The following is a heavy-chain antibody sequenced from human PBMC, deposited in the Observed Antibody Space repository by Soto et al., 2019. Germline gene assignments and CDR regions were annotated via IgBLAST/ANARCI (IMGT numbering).Heavy chain of an antibody. D-gene: IGHD1-1*01. CDR1: GFTFSSYW. J-gene: IGHJ5*02. V-gene: IGHV3-74*01. Sequence: EVQLVESGGGLVQPGGSLRLSCAASGFTFSSYWMHWVRQAPGKGLVWVSHINTDGSNTNYADPVKGRFTISRDNDKNTLYLEMNSLRVEDTAVYYCVRGGETGKRQVGWFDPWGQGTLVTVSS. CDR2: INTDGSNT. CDR3: VRGGETGKRQVGWFDP.